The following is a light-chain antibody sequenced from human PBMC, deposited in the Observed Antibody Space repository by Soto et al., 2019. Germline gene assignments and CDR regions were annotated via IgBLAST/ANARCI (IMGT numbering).Light chain of an antibody. CDR2: AAT. Sequence: DIQMTQSPSSLSASVGDRVTITCRASQSISSYLNWYQQKPGKAPKLLVYAATSLQSGVPSRFSGSGSGTDFSLSINSLQPEDFGTYYCQQSYRAPSTCGRGTKVDIK. CDR3: QQSYRAPST. J-gene: IGKJ3*01. V-gene: IGKV1-39*01. CDR1: QSISSY.